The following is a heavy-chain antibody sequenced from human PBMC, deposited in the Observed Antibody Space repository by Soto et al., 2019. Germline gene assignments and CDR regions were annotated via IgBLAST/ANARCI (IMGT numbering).Heavy chain of an antibody. CDR2: ISSSSSYI. J-gene: IGHJ4*02. CDR1: GFTFSSYS. Sequence: EVQLVESGGGLVKPGGSLRLSCAASGFTFSSYSMNWVRQAPGKGLEWVSSISSSSSYIYYADSVKGRFTISRDNAKNSLYLQMNSLRAEDTAVYYCAREFVEWLLGIDYWGQGTLVTVSS. D-gene: IGHD3-3*01. CDR3: AREFVEWLLGIDY. V-gene: IGHV3-21*01.